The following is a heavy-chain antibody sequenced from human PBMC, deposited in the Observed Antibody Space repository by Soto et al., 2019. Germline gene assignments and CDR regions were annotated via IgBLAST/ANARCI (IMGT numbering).Heavy chain of an antibody. Sequence: SETLSLTCTVSGGSISSCDYYWSWIRQPPGKGLEWIGYIYYSGSTYYNPSLKSRVTISVDTSKNQFSLKLSSVTAADTAVYYCARAHGVVVERHNWFYAWGQGTLVTVSS. CDR1: GGSISSCDYY. CDR2: IYYSGST. D-gene: IGHD2-15*01. CDR3: ARAHGVVVERHNWFYA. J-gene: IGHJ5*02. V-gene: IGHV4-30-4*01.